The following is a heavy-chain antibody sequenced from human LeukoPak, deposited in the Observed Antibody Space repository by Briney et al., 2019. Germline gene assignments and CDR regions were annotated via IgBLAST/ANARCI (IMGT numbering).Heavy chain of an antibody. CDR2: IRSKTDGGTT. J-gene: IGHJ2*01. D-gene: IGHD3-22*01. CDR3: ARATIVVSKEGYWYFDL. CDR1: GFTFSSYW. Sequence: GGSLRLSCAASGFTFSSYWMSWVRQAPGKGLEWVGRIRSKTDGGTTDHAVSVQGRFTISRDDSKNTLYLQMSSLRAGDTAVYYCARATIVVSKEGYWYFDLWGRGTLVTVSS. V-gene: IGHV3-15*01.